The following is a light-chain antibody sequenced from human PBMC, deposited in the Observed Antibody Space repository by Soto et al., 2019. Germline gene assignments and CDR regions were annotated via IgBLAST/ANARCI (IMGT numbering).Light chain of an antibody. CDR1: QSISSW. CDR3: QHYNSFPFT. V-gene: IGKV1-5*01. CDR2: DAS. J-gene: IGKJ5*01. Sequence: MTHSPSTLSASLGDRVTIACRASQSISSWLAWYQQKPGKAPKLLIYDASSLESGVPSRFSGSGSGTEFTLTNSSLQPEDFATYYCQHYNSFPFTFGQGTRLEIK.